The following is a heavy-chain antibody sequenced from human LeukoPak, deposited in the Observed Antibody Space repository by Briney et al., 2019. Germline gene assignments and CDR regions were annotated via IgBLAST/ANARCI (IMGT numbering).Heavy chain of an antibody. V-gene: IGHV4-39*01. D-gene: IGHD6-13*01. J-gene: IGHJ4*02. Sequence: SETLSLTCAVSGGSISNSGYYWAWNRQPPGKGLEYIGNIHYSDSALYNPSLQSRATILVDTSKNQFSLKLSSVTAADTAVYYCARRRAAAGPFDYWGQGTLVTVSS. CDR2: IHYSDSA. CDR3: ARRRAAAGPFDY. CDR1: GGSISNSGYY.